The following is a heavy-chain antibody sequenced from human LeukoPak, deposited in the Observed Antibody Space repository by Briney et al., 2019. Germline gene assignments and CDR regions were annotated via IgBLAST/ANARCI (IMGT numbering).Heavy chain of an antibody. V-gene: IGHV1-46*01. J-gene: IGHJ5*02. CDR2: INPSGGST. Sequence: RASVKVSCKASGYIFTSYYMHWVRQAPGHGLEWMGIINPSGGSTSYAQKFQGRVTMTRDTSTSTVYMELSSLRSEDTAVYYCATDYWGYSSSRPGWFDPWGQGTLVTVSS. CDR3: ATDYWGYSSSRPGWFDP. D-gene: IGHD6-13*01. CDR1: GYIFTSYY.